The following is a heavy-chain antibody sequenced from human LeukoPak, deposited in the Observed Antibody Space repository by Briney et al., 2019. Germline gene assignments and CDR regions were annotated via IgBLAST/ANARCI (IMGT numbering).Heavy chain of an antibody. J-gene: IGHJ5*02. Sequence: LIYWYDDKRYSPSLKSRLTITKDTSKNQVVLTMTNMDPVDTATYYCAHSEMVRGVSGFDPWGQGTLVTVSS. CDR2: IYWYDDK. CDR3: AHSEMVRGVSGFDP. V-gene: IGHV2-5*01. D-gene: IGHD3-10*01.